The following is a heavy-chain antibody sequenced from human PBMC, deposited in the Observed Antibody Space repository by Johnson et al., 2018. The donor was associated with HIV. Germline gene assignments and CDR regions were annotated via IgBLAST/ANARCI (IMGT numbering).Heavy chain of an antibody. CDR2: IWYDGSNK. Sequence: QVQLVESGGGVVQPGRSLRLSCAASGFTFSSYGMHWVRQAPGKGLEWVAVIWYDGSNKYYADSVKGRFTISRDNSKNTLYLQMNSLRAEDTAVYYCARGGYNWNDFLNDAFDRWGQGTVVTVSS. V-gene: IGHV3-33*01. D-gene: IGHD1-1*01. CDR1: GFTFSSYG. J-gene: IGHJ3*02. CDR3: ARGGYNWNDFLNDAFDR.